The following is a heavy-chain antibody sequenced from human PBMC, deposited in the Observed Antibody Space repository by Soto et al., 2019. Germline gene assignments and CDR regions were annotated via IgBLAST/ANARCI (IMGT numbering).Heavy chain of an antibody. Sequence: GGSLRLSCAASGFTFSSYGMHWVRQAPGKGLEWVAVISYDGSNKYYADSVKGRFTISRDNSKNTLYLQMNSLRAEDTAVYYCAKDRSLVRGPMPYWGQGTLVTVPQ. CDR3: AKDRSLVRGPMPY. CDR2: ISYDGSNK. D-gene: IGHD3-10*01. V-gene: IGHV3-30*18. J-gene: IGHJ4*02. CDR1: GFTFSSYG.